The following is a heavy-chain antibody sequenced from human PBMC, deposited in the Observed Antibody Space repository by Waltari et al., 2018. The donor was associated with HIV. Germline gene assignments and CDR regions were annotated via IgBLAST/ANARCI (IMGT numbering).Heavy chain of an antibody. J-gene: IGHJ4*02. CDR3: ATAVGTPYDF. V-gene: IGHV1-24*01. Sequence: QVQLVQSGAEVKKPGASVQVSCKVSGYTLTEASIHWVRQAPGKGLEWMGGFDPEEEETSYAQKFQGRVTMTEDTSSDTAYMELSSLRSEDTAIYYCATAVGTPYDFWGQGTLVTVSA. CDR2: FDPEEEET. CDR1: GYTLTEAS. D-gene: IGHD2-15*01.